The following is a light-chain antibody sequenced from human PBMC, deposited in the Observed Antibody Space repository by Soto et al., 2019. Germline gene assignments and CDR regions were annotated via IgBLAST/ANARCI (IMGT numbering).Light chain of an antibody. CDR1: SSDVGDYNY. V-gene: IGLV2-11*01. CDR3: CSYAGPYTWV. J-gene: IGLJ3*02. Sequence: QSALTQPRSVSGSPGQSVTISCTGTSSDVGDYNYVSWYQQHPGKAPKLMIYDVSKRPSGVPDRFSGSKSGNTASLTISGLQAEDEADYYCCSYAGPYTWVFGGGTKVTVL. CDR2: DVS.